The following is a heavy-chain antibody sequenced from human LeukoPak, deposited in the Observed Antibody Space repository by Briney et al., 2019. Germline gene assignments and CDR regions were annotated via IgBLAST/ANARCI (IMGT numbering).Heavy chain of an antibody. J-gene: IGHJ4*02. CDR2: ISGSGGST. D-gene: IGHD2-15*01. CDR3: AKGTLGSCNDASCYPLDY. Sequence: GGSLRLSCAASGFTFSSYAMSRVRQAPGKGLEWVSAISGSGGSTYYADSVKGRFTISRDNSKNTLYLQMNSLRAEDAAVYYCAKGTLGSCNDASCYPLDYWGLGTLVTVSS. V-gene: IGHV3-23*01. CDR1: GFTFSSYA.